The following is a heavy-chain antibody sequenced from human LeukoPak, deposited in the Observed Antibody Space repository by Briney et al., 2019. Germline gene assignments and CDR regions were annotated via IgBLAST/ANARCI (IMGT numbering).Heavy chain of an antibody. CDR1: GFTFDDYA. J-gene: IGHJ4*02. Sequence: PGGSLRLSCAASGFTFDDYAMHWVRQAPGKGLEWVSGISWNSGSIGYADSVKGRFTISRDNAKNSLYLRMNSLRAEDTALYYCAKDVLLVSGSGSYCDYWGQGTLVTVSS. CDR2: ISWNSGSI. V-gene: IGHV3-9*01. D-gene: IGHD3-10*01. CDR3: AKDVLLVSGSGSYCDY.